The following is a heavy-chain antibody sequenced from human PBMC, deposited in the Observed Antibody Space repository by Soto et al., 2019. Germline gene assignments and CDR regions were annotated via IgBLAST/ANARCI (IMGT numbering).Heavy chain of an antibody. D-gene: IGHD2-2*01. Sequence: GGSLRLSCAASGFNFTIYWMHWVRQSPGKGLVWVSRIDGDGSSTSYADSVKGRFTISRDNAKNTLYLQMNSLRAEDTAVYYCVRDPGHCSSISCPRAFGPWGQGTLVTVSS. CDR1: GFNFTIYW. CDR2: IDGDGSST. J-gene: IGHJ5*02. CDR3: VRDPGHCSSISCPRAFGP. V-gene: IGHV3-74*01.